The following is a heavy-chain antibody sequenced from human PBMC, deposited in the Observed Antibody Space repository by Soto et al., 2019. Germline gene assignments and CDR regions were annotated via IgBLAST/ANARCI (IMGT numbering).Heavy chain of an antibody. CDR2: ISFDGSNK. V-gene: IGHV3-30-3*01. D-gene: IGHD2-21*02. CDR3: AREVGTFYYHYGMDV. CDR1: GFTFSSYN. Sequence: QVQLVESGGGVVQPGRSLRLSCAASGFTFSSYNMEWVRQAPGKGLEWVTVISFDGSNKYYADSVQGRFTISRDNSKNTVYLEMNSLKHEDTAVYYCAREVGTFYYHYGMDVWGQGTTVTVAS. J-gene: IGHJ6*02.